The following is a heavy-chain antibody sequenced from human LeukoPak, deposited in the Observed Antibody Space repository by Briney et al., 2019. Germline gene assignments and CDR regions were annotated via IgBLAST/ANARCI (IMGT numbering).Heavy chain of an antibody. D-gene: IGHD2-2*01. CDR2: MNPNSGNT. CDR1: GYTFTSYD. Sequence: ASVKVSCKASGYTFTSYDINWVRQATGQGLEWMGWMNPNSGNTGYAQKFQGRVTMTRNTSISTAYMELSSLRSEDTAVYYCARDARDIVVVPAAARGAGYYYYYMDVWGKGTTVTVSS. CDR3: ARDARDIVVVPAAARGAGYYYYYMDV. V-gene: IGHV1-8*01. J-gene: IGHJ6*03.